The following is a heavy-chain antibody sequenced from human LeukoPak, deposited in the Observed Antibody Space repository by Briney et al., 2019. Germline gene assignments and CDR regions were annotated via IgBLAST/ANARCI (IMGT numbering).Heavy chain of an antibody. J-gene: IGHJ4*02. D-gene: IGHD3-10*01. CDR3: ARDRFTMVRGVNDY. Sequence: PGGSLRLSCAASGFTFSSYWMHWVRQTPGKGLVWISRIKSDGSTIYADSVKGRFTISRDNAKNSLYLQMNSLRAEDTAVYYCARDRFTMVRGVNDYWGQGTLVTVSS. CDR2: IKSDGST. V-gene: IGHV3-74*01. CDR1: GFTFSSYW.